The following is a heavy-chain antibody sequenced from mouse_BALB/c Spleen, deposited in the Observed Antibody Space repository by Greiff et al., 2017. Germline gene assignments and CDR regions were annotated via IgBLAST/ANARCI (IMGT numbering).Heavy chain of an antibody. D-gene: IGHD2-2*01. CDR2: INPSSGYT. CDR3: ARSRWLRPDDAMDY. Sequence: QVQLQQSAAELARPGASVKMSCKASGYTFTSYTMHWVKQRPGQGLEWIGYINPSSGYTEYNQKFKDKTTLTADKSSSTAYMQLSSLTSEDSAVYYCARSRWLRPDDAMDYWGQGTSVTVSS. CDR1: GYTFTSYT. J-gene: IGHJ4*01. V-gene: IGHV1-4*02.